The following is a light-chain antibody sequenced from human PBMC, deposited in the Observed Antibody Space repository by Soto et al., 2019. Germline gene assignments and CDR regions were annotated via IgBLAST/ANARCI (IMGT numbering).Light chain of an antibody. CDR1: TSNIGSNS. J-gene: IGLJ1*01. V-gene: IGLV1-47*01. CDR3: AAWDDSLNGYV. Sequence: QSVVAQPPSASGTPGQGVTISCSGSTSNIGSNSVYWYRHLPGTAPKLLIYEDYQRPSGVPDRISGSKSGTSASLAISGLRSEDEGDYYCAAWDDSLNGYVFGTGTKVTVL. CDR2: EDY.